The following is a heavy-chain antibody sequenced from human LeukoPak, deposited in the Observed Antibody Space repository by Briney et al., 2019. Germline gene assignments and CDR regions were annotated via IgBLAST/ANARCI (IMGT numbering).Heavy chain of an antibody. V-gene: IGHV4-39*07. Sequence: SSETLSLTCTVSGGSISSSSYYWGWIRQPPGKGLEWIGSIYYSGSTYYNPSLKSRVTISVDTSKNQFSLKLSSVTAADTAVYYCARVARITMIVVVITDDPFDIWGQGTMVTVSS. CDR3: ARVARITMIVVVITDDPFDI. D-gene: IGHD3-22*01. J-gene: IGHJ3*02. CDR1: GGSISSSSYY. CDR2: IYYSGST.